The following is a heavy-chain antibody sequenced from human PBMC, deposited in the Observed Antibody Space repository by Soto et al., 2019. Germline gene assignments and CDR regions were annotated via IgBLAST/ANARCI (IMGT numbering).Heavy chain of an antibody. V-gene: IGHV1-18*01. J-gene: IGHJ5*02. D-gene: IGHD2-2*01. Sequence: ASVKVSCKASGYTFTSYGMSWVRQAPGQGLEWMGWISAYNGNTNYAQKLQGRVTMTTDTSTSTAYMELRSLRSDDTAVYYCARGYCSSTSCYRLFDPWGQGTLVTVSS. CDR3: ARGYCSSTSCYRLFDP. CDR2: ISAYNGNT. CDR1: GYTFTSYG.